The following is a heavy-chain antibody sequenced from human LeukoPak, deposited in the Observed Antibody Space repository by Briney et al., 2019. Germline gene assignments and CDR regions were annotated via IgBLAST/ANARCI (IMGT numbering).Heavy chain of an antibody. CDR3: AKDPLYSSSWYAYNWFDP. CDR1: GFTVSTNY. CDR2: ISGSGGST. J-gene: IGHJ5*02. Sequence: PGGSLRLSCAASGFTVSTNYMNWVRQAPGKGLEWVSAISGSGGSTYYADSVKGRFTISRDNSKNTLYLQMNSLRAEDTAVYYCAKDPLYSSSWYAYNWFDPWGQGTLVTVSS. V-gene: IGHV3-23*01. D-gene: IGHD6-13*01.